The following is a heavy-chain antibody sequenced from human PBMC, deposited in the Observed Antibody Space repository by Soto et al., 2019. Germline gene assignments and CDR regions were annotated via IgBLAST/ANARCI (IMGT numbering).Heavy chain of an antibody. CDR3: TRVSILYYYDSSGYYYLGYRYYYYYGMDV. CDR1: GFTFGDYA. J-gene: IGHJ6*02. V-gene: IGHV3-49*04. CDR2: IRSKAYGGTT. D-gene: IGHD3-22*01. Sequence: GGSLRLSCTASGFTFGDYAMSWVRQAPGKGLEWVGFIRSKAYGGTTEYAASVKGRFTISRDDSKSIAYLQMNSLKTEDTAVYYCTRVSILYYYDSSGYYYLGYRYYYYYGMDVWGQGTTLTVSS.